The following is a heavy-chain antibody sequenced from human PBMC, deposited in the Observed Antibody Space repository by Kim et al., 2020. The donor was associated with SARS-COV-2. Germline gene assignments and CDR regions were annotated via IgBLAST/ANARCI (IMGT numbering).Heavy chain of an antibody. J-gene: IGHJ4*02. V-gene: IGHV4-39*01. D-gene: IGHD2-8*02. CDR2: IYDSGST. CDR1: GGSISSSSYY. Sequence: SETLSLTCTVSGGSISSSSYYWVRLRQPPGKGLVGIGCIYDSGSTYYNPSLKSRVTISVDTSKNPFSLTLSTVTAADTAVYYCARRGGGAIVLVVDAAYFDYWGQGTLVTVSS. CDR3: ARRGGGAIVLVVDAAYFDY.